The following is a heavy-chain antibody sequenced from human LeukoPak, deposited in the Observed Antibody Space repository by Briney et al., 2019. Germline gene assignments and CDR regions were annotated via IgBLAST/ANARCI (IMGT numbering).Heavy chain of an antibody. V-gene: IGHV3-53*01. CDR3: ARGNSGSSDVEYNYGMDV. J-gene: IGHJ6*02. D-gene: IGHD1-26*01. CDR1: GFNVNGNY. CDR2: IYSGGRT. Sequence: GGSLRLSCAASGFNVNGNYMGWVRQAPGKGLEWVSVIYSGGRTYYADSVKGRFTISRDNSKNTLYLQMNSLRAEDTAVYYCARGNSGSSDVEYNYGMDVWGQGTTVTVSS.